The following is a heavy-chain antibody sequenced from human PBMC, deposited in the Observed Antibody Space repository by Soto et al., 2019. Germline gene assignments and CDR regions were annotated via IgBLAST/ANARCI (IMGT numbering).Heavy chain of an antibody. Sequence: ASVKVSCKASGYTFTSYAMHWVRQAPGQRLEWMGWINAGNGNTKYSQKFQGRVTITRDTSASTAYMELSSLRSEDTAVYYCARDRDCSSTSCYGYYYYGMDVWGQGTTVTVSS. J-gene: IGHJ6*02. V-gene: IGHV1-3*01. CDR1: GYTFTSYA. CDR2: INAGNGNT. CDR3: ARDRDCSSTSCYGYYYYGMDV. D-gene: IGHD2-2*01.